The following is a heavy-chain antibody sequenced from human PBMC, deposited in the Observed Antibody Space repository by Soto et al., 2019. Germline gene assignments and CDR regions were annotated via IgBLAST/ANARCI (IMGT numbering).Heavy chain of an antibody. V-gene: IGHV1-2*02. Sequence: QVQVEQSGAEVKKPGASVKVSCKTSGYTFSDYYMHWVRQAPGQGLEWMGWINPNSCNTDYAQKFRGRVTMTRDTSITTAYMELTSLRSDDTAIYYCARDLRGYSNWFDPWGQGPLVTVSS. CDR1: GYTFSDYY. CDR2: INPNSCNT. J-gene: IGHJ5*02. D-gene: IGHD3-22*01. CDR3: ARDLRGYSNWFDP.